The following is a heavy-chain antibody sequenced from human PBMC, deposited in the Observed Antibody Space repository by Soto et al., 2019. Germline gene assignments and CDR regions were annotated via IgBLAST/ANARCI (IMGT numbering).Heavy chain of an antibody. V-gene: IGHV1-69*13. D-gene: IGHD6-19*01. CDR1: GGTFSSYA. CDR2: IIPIFGTA. CDR3: ASSRYTTGWYLAPAFDI. J-gene: IGHJ3*02. Sequence: SVKVSCKASGGTFSSYAISWVRQAPGQGLEWMGGIIPIFGTANYAQKFQGRVTITADESTSTAYMELSSLRSEDTAVYYCASSRYTTGWYLAPAFDIWGQGTMVTVSS.